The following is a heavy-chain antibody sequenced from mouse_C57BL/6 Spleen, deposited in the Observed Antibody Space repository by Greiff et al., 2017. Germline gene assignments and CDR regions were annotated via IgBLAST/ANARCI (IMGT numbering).Heavy chain of an antibody. J-gene: IGHJ2*01. Sequence: QVQLQQSGAELVKPGASVKISCKASGYAFSSYWMNWVKQRPGQGLEWIGQIYPGDGDTNYNGKFKGKATLTADKSSSTAYMQLSSLTSEDSAVYFCALIITTGDYFDYWGQGTTLTVSS. CDR3: ALIITTGDYFDY. CDR1: GYAFSSYW. V-gene: IGHV1-80*01. CDR2: IYPGDGDT. D-gene: IGHD1-1*01.